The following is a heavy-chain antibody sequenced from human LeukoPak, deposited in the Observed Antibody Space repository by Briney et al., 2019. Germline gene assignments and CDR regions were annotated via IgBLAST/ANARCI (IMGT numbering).Heavy chain of an antibody. Sequence: GGSPRLSCAASGFTFSSYSMNWVRQAPGKGLEWVSSISSSSSYIYYADSVKGRFTISRDNAKNSLYLQMNSLRAEDTAGYYCARGGGYSGYGAYYFGYWGQGTLVTVSS. CDR2: ISSSSSYI. CDR3: ARGGGYSGYGAYYFGY. D-gene: IGHD5-12*01. CDR1: GFTFSSYS. J-gene: IGHJ4*02. V-gene: IGHV3-21*01.